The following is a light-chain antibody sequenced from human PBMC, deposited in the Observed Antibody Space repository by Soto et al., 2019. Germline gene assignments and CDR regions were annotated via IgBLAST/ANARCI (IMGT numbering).Light chain of an antibody. Sequence: QSVLTQPASVSGSPGQSITISCTGTSSDVGGYNYVSWYQEHPGKAPKLMIYEVSHRPSGVSNRFSGSKSGNTASLTISGIQAEDEADYYCSSFTGTSPHVFGTGTKVTVL. CDR2: EVS. J-gene: IGLJ1*01. V-gene: IGLV2-14*01. CDR3: SSFTGTSPHV. CDR1: SSDVGGYNY.